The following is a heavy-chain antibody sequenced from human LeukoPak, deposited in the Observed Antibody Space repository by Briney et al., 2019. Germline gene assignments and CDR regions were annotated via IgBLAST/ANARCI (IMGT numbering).Heavy chain of an antibody. CDR3: ARVYCSGGSCYTYYFDY. CDR2: IYHSGST. CDR1: GYSISSGYC. Sequence: SETLSLTCAVSGYSISSGYCWAWIRQPPGKGLEWIGSIYHSGSTYYTPSLKSRVTISVDTSKNQFSLKLSSVTAADTAVYYCARVYCSGGSCYTYYFDYWGQGTLVTVSS. V-gene: IGHV4-38-2*01. D-gene: IGHD2-15*01. J-gene: IGHJ4*02.